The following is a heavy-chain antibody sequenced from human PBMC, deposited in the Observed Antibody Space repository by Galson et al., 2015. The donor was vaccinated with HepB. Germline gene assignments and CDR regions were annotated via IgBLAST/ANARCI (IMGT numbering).Heavy chain of an antibody. V-gene: IGHV3-30*04. CDR2: ISYDGSNK. D-gene: IGHD6-13*01. CDR3: ARGVKRSSSSWYCPYNY. Sequence: SLRLSCAASGFTFSSYAMHWVRQAPGKGLEWVAVISYDGSNKYYADSVKGRFTISRDNSKNTLYLQMNSLRAEDTAVYYCARGVKRSSSSWYCPYNYWGQGTLVTVSS. CDR1: GFTFSSYA. J-gene: IGHJ4*02.